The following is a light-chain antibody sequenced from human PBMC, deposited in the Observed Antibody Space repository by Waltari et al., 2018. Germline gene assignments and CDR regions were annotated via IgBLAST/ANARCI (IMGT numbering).Light chain of an antibody. Sequence: QSALTQPASVSGSPGMSITIYCNGTRRYVGSYHLVSWYQQPPGKDPQLIIFEVTQRRSGVSNRFSDSKSGNAASLTISGVQAEDEVHYFCCSYAGSGTWVFGGGTKLTVL. CDR3: CSYAGSGTWV. CDR2: EVT. V-gene: IGLV2-23*02. CDR1: RRYVGSYHL. J-gene: IGLJ3*02.